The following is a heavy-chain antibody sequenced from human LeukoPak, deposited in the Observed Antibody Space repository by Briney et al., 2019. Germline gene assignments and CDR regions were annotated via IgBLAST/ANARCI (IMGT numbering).Heavy chain of an antibody. J-gene: IGHJ4*02. D-gene: IGHD6-13*01. CDR3: AKGTDPQQLVLFDY. V-gene: IGHV3-30*18. Sequence: GGSLRLSCAASGFTFSSYGMHWVRQAPGKGLEWLAVISYDGSNKYYADSVKGRFTISRDNSKNTLYLQMNSLRAEDTAVYYCAKGTDPQQLVLFDYWGQGTLVTVSS. CDR1: GFTFSSYG. CDR2: ISYDGSNK.